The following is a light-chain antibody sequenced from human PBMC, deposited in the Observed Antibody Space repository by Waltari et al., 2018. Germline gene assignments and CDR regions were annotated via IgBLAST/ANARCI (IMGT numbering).Light chain of an antibody. CDR3: QTGGHGTWV. J-gene: IGLJ3*02. V-gene: IGLV4-69*01. CDR2: VNSDGSH. Sequence: QLVLTQSPSASASLGASVKLTCTLSSGHSRNVIARLQQQPEKGPRYLMKVNSDGSHSKGDEIPDRFSGSSSGAERYLTISSLQSEDEADYYCQTGGHGTWVFGGGTKLTVL. CDR1: SGHSRNV.